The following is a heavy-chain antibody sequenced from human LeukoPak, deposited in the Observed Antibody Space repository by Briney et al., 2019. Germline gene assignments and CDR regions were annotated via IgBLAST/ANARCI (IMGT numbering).Heavy chain of an antibody. CDR3: AKDVKGYYYYYGMDV. CDR1: GFTFDDYA. V-gene: IGHV3-9*01. J-gene: IGHJ6*02. Sequence: GRSLRLSCAASGFTFDDYAMHWVRQAPGKGLEWVSGISWNSGSIGYADSVKGRFTISRDNAKNSLYLQMSSLRAEDTALYYCAKDVKGYYYYYGMDVWGQGTTVTVSS. CDR2: ISWNSGSI.